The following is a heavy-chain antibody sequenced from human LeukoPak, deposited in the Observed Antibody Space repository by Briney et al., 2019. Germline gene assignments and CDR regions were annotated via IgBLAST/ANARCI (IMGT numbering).Heavy chain of an antibody. V-gene: IGHV1-2*02. CDR2: INPNPNSGGT. J-gene: IGHJ4*02. CDR1: GYTFTDYY. CDR3: ARGSYGYD. D-gene: IGHD1-26*01. Sequence: ASVKVSRKASGYTFTDYYLHWVRQAPGQGLEWVGWINPNPNSGGTSYAQKFQGRVTMTRDTSINTAYMELSGLRSDDTAVYFCARGSYGYDWGQGTLVTVSS.